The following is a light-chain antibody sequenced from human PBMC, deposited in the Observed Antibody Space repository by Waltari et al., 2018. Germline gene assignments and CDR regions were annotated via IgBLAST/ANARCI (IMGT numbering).Light chain of an antibody. CDR1: SGDVGGYNY. CDR2: DVN. CDR3: SSYAGSSNFVV. J-gene: IGLJ2*01. Sequence: QSALTQPPSASGSPGQSAPISCTGTSGDVGGYNYVSCDQQYQGKAPKLFIYDVNERPSGVPARFSGSKSDNTASLTVSGLQDEDEADYYCSSYAGSSNFVVFGGGTKVTVL. V-gene: IGLV2-8*01.